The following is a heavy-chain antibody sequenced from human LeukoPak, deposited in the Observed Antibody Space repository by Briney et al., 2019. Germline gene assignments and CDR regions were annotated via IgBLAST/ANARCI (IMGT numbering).Heavy chain of an antibody. CDR2: MNPKNGNT. D-gene: IGHD3-10*01. CDR1: GYTFINYD. CDR3: ARGPEHYYGSGDRGYHFDY. J-gene: IGHJ4*02. V-gene: IGHV1-8*01. Sequence: GASVKVSCKASGYTFINYDINWVRQATGQGLEWMGRMNPKNGNTGYAQKFQGRVSMTRDTSISTAYMELSGVSSDDTAVYYCARGPEHYYGSGDRGYHFDYWGQGTLVTVSS.